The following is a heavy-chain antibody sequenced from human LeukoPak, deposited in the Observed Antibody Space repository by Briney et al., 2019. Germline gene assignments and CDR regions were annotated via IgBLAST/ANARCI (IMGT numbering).Heavy chain of an antibody. CDR3: ANTRNGVLDY. D-gene: IGHD4-17*01. CDR1: GFTFSSYG. CDR2: ISYDGSNK. J-gene: IGHJ4*02. Sequence: PGRSLRLSCAASGFTFSSYGMHWVRQAPGKGLEWVAVISYDGSNKYYADSVKGRFTISRDNSKNTLYLQMNSLRAEDTAVYYCANTRNGVLDYWGQGILVTVSS. V-gene: IGHV3-30*18.